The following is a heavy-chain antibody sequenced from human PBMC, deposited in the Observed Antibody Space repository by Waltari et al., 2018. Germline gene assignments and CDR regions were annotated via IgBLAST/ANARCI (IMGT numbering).Heavy chain of an antibody. D-gene: IGHD3-9*01. Sequence: QVQLQESGPGLVKPSQTLSLTCTVSGGSISSGSYYWSWIRQPAGKGLEWIGYIYTSGSTNYNPSLKSRVTISVDTSKNQFSLKLSSVTAADTAVYYCARARGDILTGYFLGDDYGMDVWGQGTTVTVSS. CDR3: ARARGDILTGYFLGDDYGMDV. CDR2: IYTSGST. J-gene: IGHJ6*02. V-gene: IGHV4-61*09. CDR1: GGSISSGSYY.